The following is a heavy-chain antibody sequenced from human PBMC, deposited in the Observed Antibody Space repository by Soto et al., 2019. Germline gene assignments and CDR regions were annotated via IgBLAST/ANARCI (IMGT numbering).Heavy chain of an antibody. J-gene: IGHJ2*01. V-gene: IGHV4-34*01. CDR3: ARESHDILTGPPWVWYFDL. D-gene: IGHD3-9*01. CDR2: INDREAI. CDR1: GGSFSGYY. Sequence: QVQLQQWGAGPLRPLETLSLTCGGSGGSFSGYYWSWIRQFPGKGLVWIGEINDREAINYNRSLQSRVSISVDTSKNHSSRNLRSETAADTAIYYRARESHDILTGPPWVWYFDLWGRGTLVTVSS.